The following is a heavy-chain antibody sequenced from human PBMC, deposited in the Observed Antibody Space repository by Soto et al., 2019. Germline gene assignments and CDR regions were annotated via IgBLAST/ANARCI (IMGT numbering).Heavy chain of an antibody. CDR3: ARYCYCSSPSCSHPHYYYYGMDV. V-gene: IGHV4-30-4*01. J-gene: IGHJ6*02. D-gene: IGHD2-2*01. Sequence: SETLSLTCTVSGGSISSGDYYWSWIRQPPGKGLEWIGYIYYSGSTYYNPYLKSRVTISVDTSKNQFSLKLSSVTAADTAVYYCARYCYCSSPSCSHPHYYYYGMDVWGQGTTVTVSS. CDR1: GGSISSGDYY. CDR2: IYYSGST.